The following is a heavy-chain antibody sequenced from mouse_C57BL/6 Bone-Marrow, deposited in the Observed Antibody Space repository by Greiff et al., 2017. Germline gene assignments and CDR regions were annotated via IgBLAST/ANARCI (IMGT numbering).Heavy chain of an antibody. CDR2: IDPEDGEA. CDR3: TRSLIYYGTNY. V-gene: IGHV14-2*01. CDR1: GFNIKDYY. Sequence: VQLQQSGAELVKPGASVKLSCTASGFNIKDYYIHWVKQRTEQGLEWLGRIDPEDGEAKYAPKFQDKATITADTSSNTAYLQLSSLTSEDTAVYYGTRSLIYYGTNYWGQGTTLTVSS. J-gene: IGHJ2*01. D-gene: IGHD1-1*01.